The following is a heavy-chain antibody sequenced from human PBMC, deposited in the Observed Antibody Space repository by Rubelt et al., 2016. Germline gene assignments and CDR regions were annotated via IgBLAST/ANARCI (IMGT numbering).Heavy chain of an antibody. CDR2: IYYSGST. D-gene: IGHD2-2*01. CDR3: ARRSRHCRSTSCKLGI. CDR1: DDSFKNTSFY. V-gene: IGHV4-61*05. J-gene: IGHJ4*02. Sequence: QLQLRESGPGLVKPSETLTLTCSVGDDSFKNTSFYWAWIRQSPGRGLEWIGYIYYSGSTNYNPSLKSRVTITVDTSKNQVYLKRKSVSEAETSEYYCARRSRHCRSTSCKLGIWGQGTLVTVTS.